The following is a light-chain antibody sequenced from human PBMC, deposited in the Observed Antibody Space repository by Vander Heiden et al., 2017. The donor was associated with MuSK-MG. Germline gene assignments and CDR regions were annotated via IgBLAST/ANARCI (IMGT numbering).Light chain of an antibody. V-gene: IGLV2-14*01. CDR3: TSYTSSSTLL. Sequence: QSALTQPASVSRSPGQSITISCTGTSSDVGGHNYVSWYQQLPGKAPRLMIYEVSNRPSGVSNRFSGSKSGNTASLTSSGLQAEDEADYYCTSYTSSSTLLFGGGTEVTVL. CDR2: EVS. CDR1: SSDVGGHNY. J-gene: IGLJ3*02.